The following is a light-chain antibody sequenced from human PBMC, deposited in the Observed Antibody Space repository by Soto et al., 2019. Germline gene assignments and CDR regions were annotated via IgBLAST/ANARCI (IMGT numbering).Light chain of an antibody. J-gene: IGLJ3*02. CDR1: SSIIGSSY. V-gene: IGLV1-47*01. Sequence: QSVLTQPPSASGTPGQRVTISCSGSSSIIGSSYLYWYQQFPGTAPKLLIYRSNQRPSGVPDRFSGSRSGTSASLAISGLRSEDGADYYCAAWGDRMSTWVFGGGTKVTVL. CDR2: RSN. CDR3: AAWGDRMSTWV.